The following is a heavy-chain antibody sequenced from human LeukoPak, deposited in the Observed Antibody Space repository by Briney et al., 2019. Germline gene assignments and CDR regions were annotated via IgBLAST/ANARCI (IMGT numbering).Heavy chain of an antibody. CDR3: ARYSSSSGGGY. CDR1: GYIFPSYV. CDR2: ISAYNGNT. Sequence: GASVKVSCKASGYIFPSYVISSLRQAPGHRLEWMGWISAYNGNTNYAQKLQGTVTMTTDTSTSTAYMELRSLRSDDTAVYYCARYSSSSGGGYWGQGTLVTVSS. J-gene: IGHJ4*02. V-gene: IGHV1-18*01. D-gene: IGHD6-6*01.